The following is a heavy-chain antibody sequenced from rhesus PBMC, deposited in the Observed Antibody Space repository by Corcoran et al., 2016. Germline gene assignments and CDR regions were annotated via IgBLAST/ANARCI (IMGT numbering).Heavy chain of an antibody. V-gene: IGHV3-136*01. Sequence: EVQLVESGGGLVKPGGSLRLSCAASGFTFRSYDMSWVRQAPGKGLEWVTYISYNGKTIYYADSLKGRFTISRDNAKNSLSLQMSSRKAEDTAVYYCTRTEVINLGDYWGQGVLVTVSS. D-gene: IGHD3-34*01. CDR1: GFTFRSYD. J-gene: IGHJ4*01. CDR2: ISYNGKTI. CDR3: TRTEVINLGDY.